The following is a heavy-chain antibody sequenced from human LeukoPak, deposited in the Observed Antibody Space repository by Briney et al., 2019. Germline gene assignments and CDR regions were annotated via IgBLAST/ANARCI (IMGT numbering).Heavy chain of an antibody. J-gene: IGHJ6*03. CDR2: IYHSVST. CDR1: GYSISSGYY. V-gene: IGHV4-38-2*02. D-gene: IGHD6-25*01. Sequence: PSETLSLTCTVSGYSISSGYYWGWIRQPPGKGLEWIGSIYHSVSTYYNPSLKSRVTISVDTSKNQFSLKLSSVTAADTAVYYCARSGTHYYYYYMDVWGKGTTVTVSS. CDR3: ARSGTHYYYYYMDV.